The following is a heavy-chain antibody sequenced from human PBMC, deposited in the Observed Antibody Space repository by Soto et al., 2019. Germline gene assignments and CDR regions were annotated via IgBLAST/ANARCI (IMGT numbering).Heavy chain of an antibody. CDR3: ARDHRYCSGSSCRPYYYYYGMDV. CDR1: GGSISGSN. D-gene: IGHD2-15*01. V-gene: IGHV3-21*01. Sequence: ETLSLTCAVSGGSISGSNWWSWVRQAPGRGLEWVAAISGTSDYIYYADSVKGRFTISRDNAKTSLYIQMNSLRAEDTAVYYCARDHRYCSGSSCRPYYYYYGMDVWGQGTTVTVSS. J-gene: IGHJ6*02. CDR2: ISGTSDYI.